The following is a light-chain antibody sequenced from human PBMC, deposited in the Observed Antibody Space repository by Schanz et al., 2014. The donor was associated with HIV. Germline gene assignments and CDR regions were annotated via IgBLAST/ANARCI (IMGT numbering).Light chain of an antibody. V-gene: IGKV1-6*01. CDR3: QQLKSYPLT. CDR1: QGIRDE. J-gene: IGKJ4*01. Sequence: AIQLTQSPSSLSASVGDRVTITCRASQGIRDELGWYQQKPGKAPRLLIYATSILQSGVPSRFSGSGSGTDCTLTISSLQPEDFASYYCQQLKSYPLTFGGGTKVEIK. CDR2: ATS.